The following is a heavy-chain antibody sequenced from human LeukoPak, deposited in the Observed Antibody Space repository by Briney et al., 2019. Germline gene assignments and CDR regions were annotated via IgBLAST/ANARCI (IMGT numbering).Heavy chain of an antibody. J-gene: IGHJ4*02. D-gene: IGHD6-6*01. Sequence: QPGGSLLLSCSASGFTISIYAMHWVRPAPGKGLEYVSVISSKGVSTYYADSVKGRFTISRDNSKDTMFLQMSSLRAEDTAVYYCVKGGQYSSSSHFDYWGQGTLVTVSS. V-gene: IGHV3-64D*09. CDR3: VKGGQYSSSSHFDY. CDR2: ISSKGVST. CDR1: GFTISIYA.